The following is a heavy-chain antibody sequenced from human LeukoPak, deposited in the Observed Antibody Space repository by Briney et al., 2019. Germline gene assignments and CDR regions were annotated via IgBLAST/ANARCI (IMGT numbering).Heavy chain of an antibody. CDR1: GYTFSDYY. V-gene: IGHV1-2*02. CDR2: IHPDSGGT. D-gene: IGHD7-27*01. CDR3: ARFKRAAGEDAYDI. Sequence: ASVKVSCKASGYTFSDYYMHWVRQAPGQGLEWMGWIHPDSGGTNYAQKFQGRVTMTRDTSISTAYMELSRLRSDDTAVYYCARFKRAAGEDAYDIWGQGTVVTVSS. J-gene: IGHJ3*02.